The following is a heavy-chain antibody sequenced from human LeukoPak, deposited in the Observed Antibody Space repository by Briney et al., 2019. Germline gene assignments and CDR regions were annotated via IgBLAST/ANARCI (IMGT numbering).Heavy chain of an antibody. V-gene: IGHV4-34*01. D-gene: IGHD5-18*01. CDR3: ARVDTAMSAFDP. CDR2: INHGGTT. Sequence: PSETLSLTCAVYGGSFSAYYWNWLRQPPGKGLEWIGQINHGGTTNYNPCLKSRVTISVDTSKNQMSLRMSSVTAADTAVYYCARVDTAMSAFDPWGQGTLVTVSS. CDR1: GGSFSAYY. J-gene: IGHJ5*02.